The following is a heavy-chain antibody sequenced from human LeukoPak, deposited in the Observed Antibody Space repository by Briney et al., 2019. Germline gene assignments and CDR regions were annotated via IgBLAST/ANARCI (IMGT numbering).Heavy chain of an antibody. CDR1: GFTFSSYA. CDR3: AKEVYNDD. Sequence: GGSLRLSCAASGFTFSSYAMTWVRQAPGKGLEWVSTISGSGGGTYYADSVKGRFTISRDNSKNTLFLQMDSLRAEDTAIYYCAKEVYNDDWGQGTLVTVSS. D-gene: IGHD1-14*01. V-gene: IGHV3-23*01. J-gene: IGHJ4*01. CDR2: ISGSGGGT.